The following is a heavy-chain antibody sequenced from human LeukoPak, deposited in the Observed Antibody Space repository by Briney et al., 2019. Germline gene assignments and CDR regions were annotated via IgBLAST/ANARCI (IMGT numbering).Heavy chain of an antibody. CDR2: ISSSGST. D-gene: IGHD3-22*01. CDR1: GGSISSYY. J-gene: IGHJ3*02. V-gene: IGHV4-4*07. Sequence: SETLSLTCTVSGGSISSYYWSWIRQPAGKGLEWIGRISSSGSTNYNPSLKSRVTISVDTSKNQFSLKLSSVTAADTAVYFCARGPYSYDSSGAFDIWGQGTMVTVSS. CDR3: ARGPYSYDSSGAFDI.